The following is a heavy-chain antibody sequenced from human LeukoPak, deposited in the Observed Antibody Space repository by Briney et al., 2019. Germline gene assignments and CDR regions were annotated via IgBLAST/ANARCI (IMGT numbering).Heavy chain of an antibody. CDR1: GFTFSSYA. CDR2: ISYDGSNK. D-gene: IGHD6-13*01. J-gene: IGHJ4*02. Sequence: PGRSLRLSCAASGFTFSSYAMHWVRQAPGKGLEWVAVISYDGSNKYYADSVKGRFTISRDNSKNTLYLQMNSLRAEDTAVYYCAKDQQLVFDYWGQGTLVTVSS. V-gene: IGHV3-30-3*01. CDR3: AKDQQLVFDY.